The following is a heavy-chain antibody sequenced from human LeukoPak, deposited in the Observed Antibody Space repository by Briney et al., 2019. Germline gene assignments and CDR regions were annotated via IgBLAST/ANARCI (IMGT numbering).Heavy chain of an antibody. CDR3: ASGSNGDYAY. D-gene: IGHD4-17*01. CDR2: ISSSSSYI. J-gene: IGHJ4*02. V-gene: IGHV3-21*01. CDR1: GFTFSSYG. Sequence: GGSLRLSCAASGFTFSSYGMHWVRQAPGKGLEWVSSISSSSSYIYYADSVKGRFTISRDNAKNSLYLQMNSLRAEDTAVYYCASGSNGDYAYWGQGTLVTVSS.